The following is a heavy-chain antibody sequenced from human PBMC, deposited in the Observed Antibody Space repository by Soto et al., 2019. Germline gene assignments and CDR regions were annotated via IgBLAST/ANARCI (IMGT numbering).Heavy chain of an antibody. D-gene: IGHD2-2*01. Sequence: QLQLQESGPGLVKPSETLSLTCTVSGGSISSSSYYWGWIRQPPGKGLEWIGSIYYSGSTYYNPSLKSRVTLSVDTSKNQFSLKLSSVTAADTAVYYCASLKDIVVVPAATGDAFDIWGQGTMVTVSS. V-gene: IGHV4-39*01. CDR2: IYYSGST. CDR1: GGSISSSSYY. CDR3: ASLKDIVVVPAATGDAFDI. J-gene: IGHJ3*02.